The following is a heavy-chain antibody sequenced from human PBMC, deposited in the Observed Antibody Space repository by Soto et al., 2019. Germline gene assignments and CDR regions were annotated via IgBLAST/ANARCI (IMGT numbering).Heavy chain of an antibody. D-gene: IGHD6-19*01. CDR1: GFTFTTSA. CDR2: IVVSSGNT. J-gene: IGHJ4*02. Sequence: GASVKVSCKTSGFTFTTSAVQWVRQARGQRLEWIGWIVVSSGNTDYAQKFQERVTITRDISTETAYMELSSLRSEDTAVYYCAALPVYGSGWNNIGGTDYWGQGTLVTVSS. V-gene: IGHV1-58*01. CDR3: AALPVYGSGWNNIGGTDY.